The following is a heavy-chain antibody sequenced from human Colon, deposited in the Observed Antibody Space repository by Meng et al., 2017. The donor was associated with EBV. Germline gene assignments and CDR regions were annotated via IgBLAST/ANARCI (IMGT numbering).Heavy chain of an antibody. CDR1: GRSSDSSY. V-gene: IGHV4-59*08. CDR2: IYYSVST. Sequence: QEQLPGSGHGLGKRRQSRPLTCTFSGRSSDSSYWSCLRQPPGKGLEGIGDIYYSVSTNFTPSLKSRVTISVDTSKNQFSLKLSSVTAADTAVYYCARHFINWFDPWGQGTLVTVSS. CDR3: ARHFINWFDP. J-gene: IGHJ5*02.